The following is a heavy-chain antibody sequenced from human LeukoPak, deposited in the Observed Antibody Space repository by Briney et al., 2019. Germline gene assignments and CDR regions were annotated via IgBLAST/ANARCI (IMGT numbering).Heavy chain of an antibody. D-gene: IGHD4-17*01. CDR3: ARGVHGYGDDDRISGAFDI. CDR2: IYHSGST. CDR1: GGSISSGGYS. J-gene: IGHJ3*02. V-gene: IGHV4-30-2*01. Sequence: PSETLSLTCAVSGGSISSGGYSWSWIRQPPGKGLEWIGYIYHSGSTYYNPSLKSRVTISVDRSKNQFSLKLSSVTAADTAVYYCARGVHGYGDDDRISGAFDIWGQGTMVTVSS.